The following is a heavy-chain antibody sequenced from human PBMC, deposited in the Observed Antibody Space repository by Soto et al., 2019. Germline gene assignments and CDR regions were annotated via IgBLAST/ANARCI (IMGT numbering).Heavy chain of an antibody. V-gene: IGHV1-2*02. CDR3: ARGGGVGVAGSAAFDM. CDR1: GYPVTAYY. Sequence: QLHLVQSGAVVKKPGASVTVSCSASGYPVTAYYMHWVRQAPGRGLEWMGGINPATGAAKYTQTFQGRVTMTRETSTRTVFMELSGPTSEDTAVFFWARGGGVGVAGSAAFDMWGQGTLVTVSS. CDR2: INPATGAA. J-gene: IGHJ3*02. D-gene: IGHD3-3*01.